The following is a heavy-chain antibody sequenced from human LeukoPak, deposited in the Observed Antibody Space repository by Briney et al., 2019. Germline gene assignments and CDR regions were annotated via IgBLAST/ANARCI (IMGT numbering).Heavy chain of an antibody. V-gene: IGHV4-59*08. CDR1: GGSISSYY. D-gene: IGHD2-2*03. CDR3: ARHVFLDIGLDNWFDP. J-gene: IGHJ5*02. Sequence: SETLSLTCTVSGGSISSYYWSWIRQPPGKGLEWIEYIYYSGSTNYNPSLKSRVTISVDTSKNQFSLKLSSVTAADTAVYYCARHVFLDIGLDNWFDPWGQGTLVTVSS. CDR2: IYYSGST.